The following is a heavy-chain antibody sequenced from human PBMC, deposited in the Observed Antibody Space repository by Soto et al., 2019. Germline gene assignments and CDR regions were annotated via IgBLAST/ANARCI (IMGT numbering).Heavy chain of an antibody. CDR2: ISGYNGNT. CDR1: GYTFTGYG. CDR3: XXXXXXXXGN. V-gene: IGHV1-18*01. Sequence: QVQLVQSGAEVKKPGASVKVSCKASGYTFTGYGISWVRQAPGQGLEWMGWISGYNGNTDYAQKLQGRVTMTTDTXXXXXXXXXXXXXXXXXXXXXXXXXXXXXXGNWGQGTLVTVSS. J-gene: IGHJ4*02.